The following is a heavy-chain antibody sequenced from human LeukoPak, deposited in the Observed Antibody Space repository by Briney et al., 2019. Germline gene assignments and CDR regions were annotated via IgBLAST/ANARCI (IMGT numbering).Heavy chain of an antibody. Sequence: GGSLRLSCAASGLDFSAYAMTWVRQAPGKGPKCVSTVSGGGYRKHYADSVKGRFTTSRDNAKKTIFLQLDSLRVDDTAHYYCAKGGASLTDAPHGDVVTTTLDGFDIWGQGARITVSS. V-gene: IGHV3-23*01. CDR2: VSGGGYRK. CDR1: GLDFSAYA. J-gene: IGHJ3*02. D-gene: IGHD2-21*02. CDR3: AKGGASLTDAPHGDVVTTTLDGFDI.